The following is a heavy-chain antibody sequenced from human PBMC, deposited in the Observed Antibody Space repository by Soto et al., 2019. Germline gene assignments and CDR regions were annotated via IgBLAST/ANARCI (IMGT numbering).Heavy chain of an antibody. CDR1: GGSFSGYY. CDR3: ARGWALRYAY. V-gene: IGHV4-34*01. Sequence: VQLQQWGAGLLKPSETLSLTCAVYGGSFSGYYWSWIRQPPGKGLEWIGEINHSGSTNYNPSLKSRVTISVDTSKNQFSLKLSSVTAADTAVYYCARGWALRYAYWGQGTLVTVSS. CDR2: INHSGST. J-gene: IGHJ4*02. D-gene: IGHD3-9*01.